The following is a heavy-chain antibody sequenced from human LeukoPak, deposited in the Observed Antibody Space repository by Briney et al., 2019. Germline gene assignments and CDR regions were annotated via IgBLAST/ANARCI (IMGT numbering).Heavy chain of an antibody. CDR3: TAEKNGSPHY. V-gene: IGHV4-31*03. CDR2: IHYRGSS. Sequence: SQTLSLTCTVTGASISSGGYYWSWIRQRPGKGLEWIGYIHYRGSSYYNPSLKSRVTISVDTSKNQFSLNLRSVTAADTAVYFCTAEKNGSPHYWGQGTQVTVSS. CDR1: GASISSGGYY. J-gene: IGHJ4*02. D-gene: IGHD2-8*01.